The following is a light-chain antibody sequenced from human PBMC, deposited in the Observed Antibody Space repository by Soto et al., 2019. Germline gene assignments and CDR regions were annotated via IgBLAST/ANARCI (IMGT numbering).Light chain of an antibody. CDR3: QQYSSWLWT. J-gene: IGKJ1*01. CDR1: QSVSSN. CDR2: GAS. Sequence: EIVMTQSPATLSVSPGERATLSCRASQSVSSNLAWYQQKPGQAPRLLIYGASTRAAGIPVRFSGSGSGTEFTLTIASLQSEDFAIYYCQQYSSWLWTFGQGTKVDIK. V-gene: IGKV3-15*01.